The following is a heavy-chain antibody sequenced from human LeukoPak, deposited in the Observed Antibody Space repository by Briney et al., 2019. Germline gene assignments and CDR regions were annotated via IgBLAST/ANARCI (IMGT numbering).Heavy chain of an antibody. CDR3: ARMRNIPAASRAGNFDY. V-gene: IGHV3-30*03. CDR2: ISYDGSNK. J-gene: IGHJ4*02. Sequence: GGSLRLSCAASGFTVSSNYMSWVRQAPGKGLEWVAVISYDGSNKYYADSVKGRFTISRDNSKNTLYLQMNSLRAEDTAVYYCARMRNIPAASRAGNFDYWGQGTLVTVSS. D-gene: IGHD6-13*01. CDR1: GFTVSSNY.